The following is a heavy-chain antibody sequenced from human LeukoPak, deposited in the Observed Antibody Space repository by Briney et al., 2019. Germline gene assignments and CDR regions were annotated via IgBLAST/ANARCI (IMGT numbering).Heavy chain of an antibody. CDR1: GFTFSSYW. J-gene: IGHJ5*02. CDR2: INTDGSST. CDR3: ASDPYDWNSNWFDP. Sequence: GGSLRLSCAASGFTFSSYWMNWVRQPPGKGLVWVSRINTDGSSTIYADSVQGRFTISRDNAKNTLYLQMNSLRVEDTAVYYCASDPYDWNSNWFDPWGQGTLVTVSS. D-gene: IGHD1-7*01. V-gene: IGHV3-74*01.